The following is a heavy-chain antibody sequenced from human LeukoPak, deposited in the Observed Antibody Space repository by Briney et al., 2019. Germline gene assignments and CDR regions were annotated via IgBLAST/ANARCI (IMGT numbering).Heavy chain of an antibody. D-gene: IGHD1-26*01. Sequence: SETLCLTCTVSGGSISSYYWSWIRQPPGKGLEWIGYIYYSGSTNYNPSLKSRVTISVDTSKNQFSLKLSSVTAADTAVYYCARLPLGGYYYYYGMDVWGQGTTVTVSS. J-gene: IGHJ6*02. CDR2: IYYSGST. V-gene: IGHV4-59*08. CDR1: GGSISSYY. CDR3: ARLPLGGYYYYYGMDV.